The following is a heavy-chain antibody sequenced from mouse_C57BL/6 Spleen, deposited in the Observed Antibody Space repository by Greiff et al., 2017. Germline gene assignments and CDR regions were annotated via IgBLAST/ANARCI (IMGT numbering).Heavy chain of an antibody. Sequence: QVQLQQPGAELVRPGTSVKLSCKASGYTFTSYWMHWVKQRPGQGLEWIGVIAPSDSYTNYNQKFKGKATLTVDTSSSTAYMQLSSLTSEDSAVYYCARGTGSMDYGGQGTSVTVSS. D-gene: IGHD4-1*01. V-gene: IGHV1-59*01. CDR2: IAPSDSYT. CDR1: GYTFTSYW. CDR3: ARGTGSMDY. J-gene: IGHJ4*01.